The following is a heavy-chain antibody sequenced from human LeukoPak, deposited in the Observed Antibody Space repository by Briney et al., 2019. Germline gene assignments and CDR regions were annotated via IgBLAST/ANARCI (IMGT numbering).Heavy chain of an antibody. CDR1: GDSFTNYW. CDR3: ARRPLRSQNWFSP. CDR2: IYPGDSDT. J-gene: IGHJ5*02. V-gene: IGHV5-51*01. Sequence: GESLQISCEGSGDSFTNYWIGWVRQLPGKGLEWMGIIYPGDSDTRYSPSFQGQVTISADRATSTAYLQWSSLKASDSAMYYCARRPLRSQNWFSPWGQGTLVTVSS. D-gene: IGHD3-10*01.